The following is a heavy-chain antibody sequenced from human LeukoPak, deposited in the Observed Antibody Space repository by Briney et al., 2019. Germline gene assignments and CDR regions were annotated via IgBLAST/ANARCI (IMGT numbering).Heavy chain of an antibody. CDR3: ARHEALYGDTDSYYYYGMDV. CDR1: GYSFTNYW. J-gene: IGHJ6*02. D-gene: IGHD4-17*01. CDR2: IYPGGSDT. Sequence: GESLKISCKGSGYSFTNYWIGMVRQTAGKVLEWMGIIYPGGSDTRYSPSFQGQVTISADKSIISAYLQWSSLKASDTAMYYCARHEALYGDTDSYYYYGMDVWGQGTTVTVSS. V-gene: IGHV5-51*01.